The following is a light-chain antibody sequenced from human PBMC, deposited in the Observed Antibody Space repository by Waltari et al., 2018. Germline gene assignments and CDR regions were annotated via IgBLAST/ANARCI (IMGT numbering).Light chain of an antibody. CDR2: AAS. CDR1: QGISSW. J-gene: IGKJ4*01. CDR3: QQAADFPLT. Sequence: DIQLTQSPSSVSASVGDRVTVACRASQGISSWLTWYQRKPGEAPKLLIFAASTLETGVPSRFSGGGSGTEFNLTISSLQPEDLGTYYCQQAADFPLTFGGGTKVEIK. V-gene: IGKV1-12*01.